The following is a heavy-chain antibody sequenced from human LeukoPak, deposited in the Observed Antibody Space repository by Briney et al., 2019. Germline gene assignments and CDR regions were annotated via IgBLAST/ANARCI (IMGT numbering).Heavy chain of an antibody. Sequence: PGGSLRLSCAASGLTISSYSMNWVRQAPGKGLQWVSYISSSSSTIYYADSVKGRFTISRDNAKNSLYLQMNSLRAEDTAVYYCARVYYDILTGYYTYYYYYYMDVWGKGTTVTISS. CDR2: ISSSSSTI. J-gene: IGHJ6*03. CDR1: GLTISSYS. V-gene: IGHV3-48*04. CDR3: ARVYYDILTGYYTYYYYYYMDV. D-gene: IGHD3-9*01.